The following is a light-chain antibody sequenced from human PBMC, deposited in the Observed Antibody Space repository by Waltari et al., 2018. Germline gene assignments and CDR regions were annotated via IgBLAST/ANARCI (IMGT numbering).Light chain of an antibody. CDR1: SRDVGASNY. J-gene: IGLJ1*01. CDR2: EVT. CDR3: ISYAGNNKYV. Sequence: QSALTQPPSASGSPGQSVTISCTGTSRDVGASNYVPWYQQYPDKAPKLMIDEVTKRPSGVPDRFSGSKSGNTASLTVSGLQAEDEADYYCISYAGNNKYVLGAGTKVTVL. V-gene: IGLV2-8*01.